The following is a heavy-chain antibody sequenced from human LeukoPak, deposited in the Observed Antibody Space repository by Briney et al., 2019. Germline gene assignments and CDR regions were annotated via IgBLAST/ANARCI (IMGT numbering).Heavy chain of an antibody. D-gene: IGHD4-23*01. CDR2: ISGSGGST. CDR3: AKSPAVDAAFDI. V-gene: IGHV3-23*01. Sequence: GGSLRLSCAASGFTFSNFAVSWVRQAPGKGLEWVSAISGSGGSTYYADSVKGRFTISRDNSKNTLCLQMNSLRAEDTAVHYCAKSPAVDAAFDIWGQGTMVTVSS. CDR1: GFTFSNFA. J-gene: IGHJ3*02.